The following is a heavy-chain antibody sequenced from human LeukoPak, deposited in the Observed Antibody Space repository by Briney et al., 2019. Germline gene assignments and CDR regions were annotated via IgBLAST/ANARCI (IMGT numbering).Heavy chain of an antibody. Sequence: PSETLSLTCTVSGGSASSTSYYWGWIRQPPGTGLEWLGSIYYSGSTYYNPSLKSPVTISVDTSKNQFSLKLSSVTAADTAVYYCASEPDIVVVPAAMVPPNYWGQGTLVTVSS. CDR3: ASEPDIVVVPAAMVPPNY. J-gene: IGHJ4*02. D-gene: IGHD2-2*01. CDR2: IYYSGST. CDR1: GGSASSTSYY. V-gene: IGHV4-39*07.